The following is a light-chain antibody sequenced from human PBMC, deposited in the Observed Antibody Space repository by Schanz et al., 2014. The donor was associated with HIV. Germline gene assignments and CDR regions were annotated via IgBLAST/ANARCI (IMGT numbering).Light chain of an antibody. CDR2: NTY. V-gene: IGLV1-44*01. J-gene: IGLJ3*02. CDR1: SSNIGNNY. Sequence: QSVLTQPPSVSAAPRQKVTISCSGSSSNIGNNYVCWYQQLPGTAPKLVIYNTYHRPSGVPDRFSGSQSDSSASLAISGLQSEDEADYYCGTWDDSLNGWVFGGGTKLTVL. CDR3: GTWDDSLNGWV.